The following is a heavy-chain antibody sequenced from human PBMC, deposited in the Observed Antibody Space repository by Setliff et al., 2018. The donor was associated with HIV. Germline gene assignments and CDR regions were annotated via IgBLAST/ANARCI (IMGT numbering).Heavy chain of an antibody. D-gene: IGHD2-8*01. V-gene: IGHV3-23*01. Sequence: GGSLRLSCAASGFTVSSNYMSWVRQAPGKGLEWVATISGSGTSTYYVDSVKGRFTISRDNSKNTLYLQLSSLRAEDTAVYYCAKDMYKYGHNWFDPWGQGTLVTVSS. J-gene: IGHJ5*02. CDR1: GFTVSSNY. CDR2: ISGSGTST. CDR3: AKDMYKYGHNWFDP.